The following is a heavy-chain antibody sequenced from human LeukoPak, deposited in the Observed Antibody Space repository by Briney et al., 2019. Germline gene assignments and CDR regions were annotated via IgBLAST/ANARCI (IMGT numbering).Heavy chain of an antibody. Sequence: GGSLRLSCAASGFTFSSYSMNWVRQAPGKGLEWVSSISSSSSYIYYADSVKGRFTISRDNAKNSLYLRMNSLRAEDTAVYYCARDLTTTYYYYYYMDVWGKGTTVTVSS. CDR3: ARDLTTTYYYYYYMDV. CDR1: GFTFSSYS. D-gene: IGHD3-3*01. V-gene: IGHV3-21*01. J-gene: IGHJ6*03. CDR2: ISSSSSYI.